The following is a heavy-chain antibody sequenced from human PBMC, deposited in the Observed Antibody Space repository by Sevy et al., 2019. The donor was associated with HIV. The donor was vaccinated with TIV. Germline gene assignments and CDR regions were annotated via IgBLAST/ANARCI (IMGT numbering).Heavy chain of an antibody. J-gene: IGHJ3*02. V-gene: IGHV3-7*03. D-gene: IGHD3-22*01. Sequence: GGSLRLSCAASGFTFSNYWMTWVRQAPGKGLEWVANINEDGSEKNYVDSVKGRFTISRDKSKNMLYLQMNSLRVEDTAVYYCAKDMIVVVGEALDIWGQGTMVTVSS. CDR3: AKDMIVVVGEALDI. CDR1: GFTFSNYW. CDR2: INEDGSEK.